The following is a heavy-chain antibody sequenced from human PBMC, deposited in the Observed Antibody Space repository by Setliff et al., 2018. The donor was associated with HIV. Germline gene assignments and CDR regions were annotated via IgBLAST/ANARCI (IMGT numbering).Heavy chain of an antibody. J-gene: IGHJ3*02. CDR2: IYHSGST. V-gene: IGHV4-30-2*01. Sequence: ASETLSLTCDVSGGSISSGGYSWSWIRQPPGKALEWIGHIYHSGSTYYNPSLKSRVSISVDRSKNQFSLKLSSVTAADTAVYYCARGGRYYYGSGDLDIWGQGTMVTVSS. CDR3: ARGGRYYYGSGDLDI. CDR1: GGSISSGGYS. D-gene: IGHD3-10*01.